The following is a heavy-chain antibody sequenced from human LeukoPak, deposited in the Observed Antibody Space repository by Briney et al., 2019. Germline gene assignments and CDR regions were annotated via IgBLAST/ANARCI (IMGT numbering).Heavy chain of an antibody. CDR3: ARARQPYYYYGMDV. CDR1: GGSISSYY. V-gene: IGHV4-59*01. Sequence: PSETLSLTCTVSGGSISSYYWSWIRQPPGKGLEWIGYIYYSGSTNYNPSLKSRVTISVDTSKNQFSLKLRSVTAADTAVYYCARARQPYYYYGMDVWGQGTTVTVSS. J-gene: IGHJ6*02. D-gene: IGHD5-18*01. CDR2: IYYSGST.